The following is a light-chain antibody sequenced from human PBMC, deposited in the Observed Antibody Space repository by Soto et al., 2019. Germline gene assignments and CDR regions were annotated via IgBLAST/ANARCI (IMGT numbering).Light chain of an antibody. CDR2: AAS. V-gene: IGKV1-6*01. Sequence: AIPMTQSPSSLSASVGDRVTITCRASQGIRNDLGWYQQKPGKAPKLLIYAASSLQSGVPSRFSGSGPGTDFTLTISSLQPEDFATYFCLQDYNYMWTFGQGTKVEIK. J-gene: IGKJ1*01. CDR3: LQDYNYMWT. CDR1: QGIRND.